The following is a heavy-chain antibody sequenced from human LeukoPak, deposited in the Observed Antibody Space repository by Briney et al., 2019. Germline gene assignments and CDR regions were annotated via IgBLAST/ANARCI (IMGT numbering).Heavy chain of an antibody. CDR3: ARVYYYDSSGYLGAFDI. D-gene: IGHD3-22*01. CDR1: GGSISNYY. V-gene: IGHV4-59*01. CDR2: IYYTGTT. J-gene: IGHJ3*02. Sequence: SETLSLTCTASGGSISNYYWSWIRQPPEKGLEWIGYIYYTGTTNYNPSLKSRLTISVDTSKNQFSLKLSSVTAADTAVYYCARVYYYDSSGYLGAFDIWGQGTMVTVSS.